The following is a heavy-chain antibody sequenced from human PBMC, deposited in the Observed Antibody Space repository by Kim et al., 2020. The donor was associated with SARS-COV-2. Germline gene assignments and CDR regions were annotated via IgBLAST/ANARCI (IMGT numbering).Heavy chain of an antibody. CDR2: INQDGSEK. Sequence: GGFLRLSCAASGFSFRSDWMSWVRQTPGKGLEWMGQINQDGSEKYYMDSVKGRFTISRDNAKNSLYLQMDSLRAEDTAVYYCARDRERALEFGGRGTLVTVTS. D-gene: IGHD3-10*01. J-gene: IGHJ4*02. V-gene: IGHV3-7*01. CDR1: GFSFRSDW. CDR3: ARDRERALEF.